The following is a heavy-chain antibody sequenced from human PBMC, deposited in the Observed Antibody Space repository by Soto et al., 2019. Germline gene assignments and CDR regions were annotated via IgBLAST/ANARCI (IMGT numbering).Heavy chain of an antibody. V-gene: IGHV3-21*01. D-gene: IGHD6-19*01. CDR3: ARAGIAVAGTYYYGMDV. CDR2: ISSSSSYI. CDR1: GFTFRSYN. J-gene: IGHJ6*02. Sequence: EVQLVESGGGRAKPGGSLRLSCAASGFTFRSYNMNWVRQAPGKVLEWVSSISSSSSYIYYADSVKGRFTISRDNAKNSLYLQMNSLRAEDTAVYYCARAGIAVAGTYYYGMDVWGQGTTVTVSS.